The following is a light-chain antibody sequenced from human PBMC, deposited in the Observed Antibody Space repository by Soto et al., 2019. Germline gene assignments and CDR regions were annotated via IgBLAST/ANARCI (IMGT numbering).Light chain of an antibody. J-gene: IGKJ1*01. CDR3: QQSHSTPRT. CDR2: ATS. CDR1: QSIAGY. V-gene: IGKV1-39*01. Sequence: DIQMTQSPSSLSASVGDRVTITCRASQSIAGYLNWYQQKPGEAHKLLIYATSTLQSGVPSRFSGSGSGADYTRTISSLQPEDFATYSCQQSHSTPRTFGQGTKVEIK.